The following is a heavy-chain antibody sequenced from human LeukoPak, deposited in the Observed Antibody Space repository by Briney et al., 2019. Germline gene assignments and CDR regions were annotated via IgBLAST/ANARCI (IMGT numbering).Heavy chain of an antibody. CDR1: GYTFTGYY. V-gene: IGHV1-2*02. Sequence: GASVKVSCKASGYTFTGYYMHWVRQAPGQGLEWMGWINPNSGGTNYAQKFQGRVTMTRDTSISTAYMELSRLRSDDTAVYYCARGGYNWNHKVDYYYYMDVWGKGTTVTVSS. CDR2: INPNSGGT. J-gene: IGHJ6*03. CDR3: ARGGYNWNHKVDYYYYMDV. D-gene: IGHD1-20*01.